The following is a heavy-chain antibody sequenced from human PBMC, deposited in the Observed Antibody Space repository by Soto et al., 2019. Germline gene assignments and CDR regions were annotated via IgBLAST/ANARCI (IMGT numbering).Heavy chain of an antibody. CDR1: GGSISSGGYY. CDR3: ARGSYYDSSGYYGP. J-gene: IGHJ5*02. D-gene: IGHD3-22*01. V-gene: IGHV4-31*03. CDR2: IYYSGST. Sequence: QVQLQESGPGLVKPSQTLSLTCTVSGGSISSGGYYWSWIRQHPGKGLEWIGYIYYSGSTYYNPSLKSRVTISVDTCKNEFSLKLSSVTAADTAVYYCARGSYYDSSGYYGPWGQGTLVTVSS.